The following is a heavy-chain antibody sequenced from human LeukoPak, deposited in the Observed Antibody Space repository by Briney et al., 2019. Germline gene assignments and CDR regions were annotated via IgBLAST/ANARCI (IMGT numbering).Heavy chain of an antibody. J-gene: IGHJ4*02. CDR1: GGSISTTTYY. V-gene: IGHV4-39*07. D-gene: IGHD2-21*02. Sequence: PSETLSLTCSVSGGSISTTTYYWGWIRQPPGKGLEWIGSLYYSGSTYYNPSLQSRVTISVGTSKNQFSLKLSSVTAADTAVYYCARDTLYCGGDCYPLDYWGQGTLVTVSS. CDR3: ARDTLYCGGDCYPLDY. CDR2: LYYSGST.